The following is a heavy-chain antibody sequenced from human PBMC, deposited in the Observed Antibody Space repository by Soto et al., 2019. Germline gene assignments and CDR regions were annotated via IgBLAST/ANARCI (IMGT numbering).Heavy chain of an antibody. J-gene: IGHJ6*03. Sequence: QVQLQQWGAGLLKPSETLSLTCAVYGGSFSGYQWSWIRQTPGKGLEWSGEINDSGHISYNPSLKRLVTVLVDTAKQHISLKLSSVTAADTAVYYCARGLILWFGELSRRGGYYSYMDVWGKGTTVTVSS. CDR3: ARGLILWFGELSRRGGYYSYMDV. V-gene: IGHV4-34*01. CDR2: INDSGHI. D-gene: IGHD3-10*01. CDR1: GGSFSGYQ.